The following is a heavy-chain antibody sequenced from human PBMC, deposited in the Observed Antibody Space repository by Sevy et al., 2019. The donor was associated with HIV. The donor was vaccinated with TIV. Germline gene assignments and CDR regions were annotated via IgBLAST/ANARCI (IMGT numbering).Heavy chain of an antibody. CDR3: ARRRGWDA. CDR1: GFTLRNYW. CDR2: IKEDGTVK. D-gene: IGHD2-15*01. J-gene: IGHJ5*02. V-gene: IGHV3-7*03. Sequence: GGSLRLSCVVSGFTLRNYWMTWVRQAPGKGPKWVASIKEDGTVKYYMDAVKGRFTISRDNPMSSVFLQMNSLRVEDTAIYYCARRRGWDAWGRGILVTVSS.